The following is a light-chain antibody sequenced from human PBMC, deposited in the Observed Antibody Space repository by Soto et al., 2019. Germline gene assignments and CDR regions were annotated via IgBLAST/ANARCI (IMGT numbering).Light chain of an antibody. CDR3: QQYGSSPQT. Sequence: EMVLTQSPGTLSLSPGERATLSCRASQSVSSSYLAWYQQKPGQAPRLLIYGASSRATGIPDRFSGSGSGTDFTLTISRLEPEDFAVYYCQQYGSSPQTFGQGTLLEIK. J-gene: IGKJ5*01. V-gene: IGKV3-20*01. CDR2: GAS. CDR1: QSVSSSY.